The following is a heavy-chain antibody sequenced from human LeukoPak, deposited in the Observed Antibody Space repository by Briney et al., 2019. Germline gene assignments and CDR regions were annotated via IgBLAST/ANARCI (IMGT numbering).Heavy chain of an antibody. V-gene: IGHV4-59*12. D-gene: IGHD3-16*02. Sequence: PSETLSLTCTVSGGSISSYYWSWIRQPPGKGLEWIAYISDIGSINYNPSLKSRVTISLDTSKNQFSLKLSSVTAADTAVYYCARAARYYDYVWGSYRYFTSSGAFDIWGQGTMVTVSS. CDR1: GGSISSYY. J-gene: IGHJ3*02. CDR2: ISDIGSI. CDR3: ARAARYYDYVWGSYRYFTSSGAFDI.